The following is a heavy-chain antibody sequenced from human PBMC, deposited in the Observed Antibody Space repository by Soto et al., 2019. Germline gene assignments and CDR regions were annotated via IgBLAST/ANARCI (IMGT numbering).Heavy chain of an antibody. Sequence: GESLKISCTASGYTFTNYWIGWVRQMPGKDLEWMGIIYPSDSHTRYSPSFQGQVTISADKSISTAYLQWSSLKASDTAMYYCARVPTGTGSFDYWGQGTLVTVSS. CDR2: IYPSDSHT. CDR1: GYTFTNYW. V-gene: IGHV5-51*01. CDR3: ARVPTGTGSFDY. J-gene: IGHJ4*02. D-gene: IGHD1-1*01.